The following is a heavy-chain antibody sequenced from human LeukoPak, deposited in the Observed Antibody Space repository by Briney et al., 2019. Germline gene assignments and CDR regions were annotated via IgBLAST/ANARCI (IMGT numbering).Heavy chain of an antibody. D-gene: IGHD3-22*01. CDR3: ARAGVVVIALDY. V-gene: IGHV4-34*01. CDR1: GGSFSGYY. CDR2: INHSGST. J-gene: IGHJ4*02. Sequence: SETLSLTCAVYGGSFSGYYWSLIRQPPGKGLEWIGEINHSGSTNYNPSLKSRVTISVDTSKNQFSLKLSSVTAADTAVYYCARAGVVVIALDYWGQGTLVTVSS.